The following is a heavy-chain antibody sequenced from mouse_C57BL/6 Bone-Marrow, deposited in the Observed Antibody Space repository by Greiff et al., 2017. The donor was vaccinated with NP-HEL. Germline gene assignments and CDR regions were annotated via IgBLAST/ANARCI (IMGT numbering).Heavy chain of an antibody. CDR1: GYTFTGYW. CDR2: LLPGTGCT. V-gene: IGHV1-9*01. Sequence: QVQLQQSGAELMKPGASVKLSCKASGYTFTGYWIEWVKQRPGHGLEWIGELLPGTGCTNYNEKFTGQATFTAATSSNTAYMQLSSLTTEDSAIYYCARRGVLPKRYFDGWGTGTTVTVSS. CDR3: ARRGVLPKRYFDG. J-gene: IGHJ1*03.